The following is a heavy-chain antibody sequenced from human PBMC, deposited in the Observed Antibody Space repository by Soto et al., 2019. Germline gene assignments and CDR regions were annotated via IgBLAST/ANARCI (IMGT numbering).Heavy chain of an antibody. D-gene: IGHD6-19*01. J-gene: IGHJ6*02. V-gene: IGHV3-15*07. CDR2: IKSKTDGGTI. Sequence: GGSLRLSCAASGFTFSNAWMNWVRQAPGKGLEWVGRIKSKTDGGTIDYAAPVKGRFTTSRDDSKNTLYLQMNSLKTEDTAVYYCTTDSSSGWFSGGMDVWGQGTTVTVSS. CDR1: GFTFSNAW. CDR3: TTDSSSGWFSGGMDV.